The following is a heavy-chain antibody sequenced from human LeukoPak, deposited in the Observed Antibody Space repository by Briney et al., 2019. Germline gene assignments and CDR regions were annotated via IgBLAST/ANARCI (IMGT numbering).Heavy chain of an antibody. CDR2: XSYDGSNK. CDR3: ARDGGIAAALPPFDY. J-gene: IGHJ4*02. V-gene: IGHV3-30-3*01. D-gene: IGHD6-13*01. CDR1: XXXFSXXA. Sequence: SLRLSCAAXXXXFSXXAMSXXRXAPGKXLEXVXVXSYDGSNKYYADSVKGRFTISRDNSKNTLYLQMNSLRAEDTAVYYCARDGGIAAALPPFDYWGQGTLVTVSS.